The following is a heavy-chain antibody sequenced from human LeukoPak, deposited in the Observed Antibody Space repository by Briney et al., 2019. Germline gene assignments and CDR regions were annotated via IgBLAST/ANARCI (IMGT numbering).Heavy chain of an antibody. J-gene: IGHJ2*01. CDR2: IYANNGGT. CDR1: GGSISGHH. Sequence: SETLSLTCTVSGGSISGHHWSWIRQPPGRGLEWIGYIYANNGGTDYNPSLNSRATISVDTSKKQFSIHLNAGTAAETAGYYCARDSAARSDLGGRGTLVTVSS. CDR3: ARDSAARSDL. D-gene: IGHD2-15*01. V-gene: IGHV4-59*11.